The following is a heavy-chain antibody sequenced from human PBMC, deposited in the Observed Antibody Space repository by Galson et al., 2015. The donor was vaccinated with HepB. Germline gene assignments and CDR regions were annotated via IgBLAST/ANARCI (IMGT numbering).Heavy chain of an antibody. CDR3: ARAPVTKYYYDSSGYSDAFDI. CDR1: GFTFSSYW. D-gene: IGHD3-22*01. J-gene: IGHJ3*02. CDR2: IKQDGSEK. V-gene: IGHV3-7*03. Sequence: SLRLSCAASGFTFSSYWMSWVRQAPGKGLEWVANIKQDGSEKYYVDSVKGRFTISRDNAKNSLYLQMNSLRAEDTAVYYCARAPVTKYYYDSSGYSDAFDIWGQGTMVTVSS.